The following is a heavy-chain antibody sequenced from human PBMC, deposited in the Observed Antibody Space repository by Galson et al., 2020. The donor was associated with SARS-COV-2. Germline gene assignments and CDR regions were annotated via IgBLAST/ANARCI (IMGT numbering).Heavy chain of an antibody. CDR3: ASELTRGTTVVTAADY. CDR1: GFTFSSYA. J-gene: IGHJ4*02. D-gene: IGHD4-17*01. V-gene: IGHV3-23*01. Sequence: GGSQRLSCAASGFTFSSYAMTWVRQAPGKGLEWVSGISGSGGSSYYADSVKGRFTISRDNFKSTLYLQMNSLRAEDTAVYYCASELTRGTTVVTAADYWGQGTLVTVPS. CDR2: ISGSGGSS.